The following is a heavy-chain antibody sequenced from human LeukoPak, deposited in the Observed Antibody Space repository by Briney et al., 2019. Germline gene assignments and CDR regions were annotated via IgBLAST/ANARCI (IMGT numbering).Heavy chain of an antibody. V-gene: IGHV3-7*01. D-gene: IGHD7-27*01. CDR3: ARDPLGY. CDR1: GFTFSSYE. CDR2: IKQDGSEK. Sequence: QPGGSLRLSCAASGFTFSSYEMNWVRQAPGKGLEWVANIKQDGSEKYYVDSVKGRFTISRDNAKNSLYLQMNSLRAEDTAVYYCARDPLGYWGQGTLVTVSS. J-gene: IGHJ4*02.